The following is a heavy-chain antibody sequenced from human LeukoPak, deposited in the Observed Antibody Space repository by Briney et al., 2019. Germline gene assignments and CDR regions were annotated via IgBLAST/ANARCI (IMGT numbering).Heavy chain of an antibody. J-gene: IGHJ4*02. CDR2: VVGGGRST. CDR3: AKVGGPSSFYYFDN. V-gene: IGHV3-23*01. D-gene: IGHD1-26*01. CDR1: GHTFSNYA. Sequence: GGSLRLSCAASGHTFSNYAITWVPRAPGKGLEWGSDVVGGGRSTYSGDSVKGRFTISRDNSKDTLFLQMNSLRAEDTAIYYCAKVGGPSSFYYFDNWGQGTLVTVSS.